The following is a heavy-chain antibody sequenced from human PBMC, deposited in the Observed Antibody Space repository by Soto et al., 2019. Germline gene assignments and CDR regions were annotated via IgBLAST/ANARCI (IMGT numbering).Heavy chain of an antibody. V-gene: IGHV1-69*13. CDR3: AREGDRDRADY. D-gene: IGHD3-10*01. CDR2: IIPIFGTA. CDR1: GGTFSSYA. J-gene: IGHJ4*02. Sequence: SVKVSCKASGGTFSSYAISWLRQAPGQGLEWMGGIIPIFGTANYAQKFQGRVTITADESTSTAYMELSSLRSGDTAVYYCAREGDRDRADYWGQGTLVTVSS.